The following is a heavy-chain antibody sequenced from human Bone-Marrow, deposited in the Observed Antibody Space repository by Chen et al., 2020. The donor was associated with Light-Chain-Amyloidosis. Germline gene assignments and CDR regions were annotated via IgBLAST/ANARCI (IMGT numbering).Heavy chain of an antibody. D-gene: IGHD1-26*01. Sequence: EIQLVESGGGLVKPGGSLRLSCTVSEVTSSKFSMNWVRQAPGRGREWVSSSSSRGTYIYYADSVKGRFTTSRDNARNSLYLQMNSLRAEDTAIYYCARGAVGSTHFDHWGQGTQVTVSS. J-gene: IGHJ4*02. CDR2: SSSRGTYI. CDR1: EVTSSKFS. CDR3: ARGAVGSTHFDH. V-gene: IGHV3-21*02.